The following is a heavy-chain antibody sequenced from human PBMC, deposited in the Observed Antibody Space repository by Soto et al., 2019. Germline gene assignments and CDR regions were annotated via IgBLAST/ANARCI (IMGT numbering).Heavy chain of an antibody. V-gene: IGHV1-2*02. CDR1: RYTFTGYY. CDR2: IDPDSGDT. CDR3: ARSHSAYYYYGMDA. J-gene: IGHJ6*02. Sequence: VQSGTEMKTPGASVKVTCKTSRYTFTGYYMRWVRQAPGRGLEWMGWIDPDSGDTNYVQKFQGRVTMTRDTSSATAYLEVSGLRRDDTAIYYCARSHSAYYYYGMDAWGQGTAVSVSS.